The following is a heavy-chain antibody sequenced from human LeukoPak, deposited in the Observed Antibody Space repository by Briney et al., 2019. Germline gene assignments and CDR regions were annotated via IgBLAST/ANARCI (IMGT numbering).Heavy chain of an antibody. CDR2: LYYSGNT. D-gene: IGHD2-15*01. CDR3: ARAGGGYSFNY. CDR1: GVSISSYY. V-gene: IGHV4-59*01. J-gene: IGHJ4*02. Sequence: PSETLSLTCTVSGVSISSYYWSWIRQPPGKGLEWIGYLYYSGNTNYNPSLKSRVTISVDTSKNQFSLKLSSVTAAGTAVYYCARAGGGYSFNYWGQGTLVTVSS.